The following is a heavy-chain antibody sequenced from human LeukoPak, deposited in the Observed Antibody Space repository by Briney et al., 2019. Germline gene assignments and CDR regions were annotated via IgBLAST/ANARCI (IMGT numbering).Heavy chain of an antibody. CDR2: IRSKANSYAT. CDR1: GFTFSGSA. CDR3: TRQEEDSSGYYY. Sequence: GGSLRLSCAASGFTFSGSAMHWVRQASGKGLEWVGRIRSKANSYATAYAASVKGRFTISRDDSKNTAYLQMNSLKTEDTAVYYCTRQEEDSSGYYYWGQGTLVTVSS. J-gene: IGHJ4*02. D-gene: IGHD3-22*01. V-gene: IGHV3-73*01.